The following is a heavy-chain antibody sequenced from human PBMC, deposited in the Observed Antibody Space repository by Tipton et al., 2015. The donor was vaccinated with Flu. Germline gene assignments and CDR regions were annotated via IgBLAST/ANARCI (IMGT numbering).Heavy chain of an antibody. Sequence: TLSLTCAVYGGSFSSHYWSWIRQPPGKGLEWIGEINPSGSTNYNPSLKSRVTISGDTSKNQVSLKLSSVTAADTAMYYCSSYYIRAFDIWGQGTMVTVSS. CDR2: INPSGST. CDR3: SSYYIRAFDI. CDR1: GGSFSSHY. J-gene: IGHJ3*02. V-gene: IGHV4-34*01. D-gene: IGHD3-10*01.